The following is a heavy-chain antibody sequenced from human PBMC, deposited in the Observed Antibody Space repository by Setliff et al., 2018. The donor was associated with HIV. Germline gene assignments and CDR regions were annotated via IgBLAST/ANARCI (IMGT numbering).Heavy chain of an antibody. J-gene: IGHJ4*02. CDR2: SIPVFGTV. CDR3: ARDSHCSGPSSYSGGQFFDY. CDR1: GGTFSGYA. D-gene: IGHD2-15*01. Sequence: ASVKVSCKAPGGTFSGYAFSWVRQAPGQGFEWMGGSIPVFGTVNYAQKFLGRATITADESTNTSYMELTSLRSEDTAVYFCARDSHCSGPSSYSGGQFFDYWGQGTLVTVSS. V-gene: IGHV1-69*13.